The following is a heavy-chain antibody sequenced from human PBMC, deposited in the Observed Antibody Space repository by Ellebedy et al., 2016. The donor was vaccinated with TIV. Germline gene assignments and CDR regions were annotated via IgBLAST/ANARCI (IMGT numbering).Heavy chain of an antibody. Sequence: GGSLRLSXAASGFTFSSYAMSWVRQAPGKGLEWVSAISGSGGSTYYADSVKGRFTISRDNSKNTLYLQMNSLRAEDTAVYYCARDYSSSWYELDYWGQGTLVTVSS. J-gene: IGHJ4*02. D-gene: IGHD6-13*01. CDR1: GFTFSSYA. CDR3: ARDYSSSWYELDY. CDR2: ISGSGGST. V-gene: IGHV3-23*01.